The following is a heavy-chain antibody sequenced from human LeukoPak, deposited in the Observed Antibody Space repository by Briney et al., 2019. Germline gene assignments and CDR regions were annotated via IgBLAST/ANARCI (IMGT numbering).Heavy chain of an antibody. J-gene: IGHJ4*02. D-gene: IGHD2-8*01. Sequence: SETLSLTCTVSGYSISSGYYWGWIRQPPGKGLEWIGSIYHSGSTYYNPSLKSRVTISVDTSKNQFSLKLSSVTAADTAVYYCARGYCTNAVCSLGPTQAWGQGTLVTVSS. CDR2: IYHSGST. CDR1: GYSISSGYY. V-gene: IGHV4-38-2*02. CDR3: ARGYCTNAVCSLGPTQA.